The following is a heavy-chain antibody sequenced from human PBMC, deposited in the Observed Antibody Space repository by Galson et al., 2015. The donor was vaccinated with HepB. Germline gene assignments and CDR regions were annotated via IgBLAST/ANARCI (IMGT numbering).Heavy chain of an antibody. D-gene: IGHD5-18*01. CDR3: ASGYTYGPNMEDFDY. Sequence: SLRLSCAGSGFTFSDHYMSWIRQAPGKGLEWVSHISRSGDTIYYADSVKGRFTISRDNAKNSLFLQMNSLRAEDTAVYYCASGYTYGPNMEDFDYWGQGTLVTVSS. V-gene: IGHV3-11*01. J-gene: IGHJ4*02. CDR2: ISRSGDTI. CDR1: GFTFSDHY.